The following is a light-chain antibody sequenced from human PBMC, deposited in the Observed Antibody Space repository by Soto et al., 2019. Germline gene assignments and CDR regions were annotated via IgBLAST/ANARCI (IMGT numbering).Light chain of an antibody. Sequence: LTQFPDPLSLSPFEIATLSLMPSQSVSNTYLAWYQQKPGQAPRLLIYGASNRATGIPDRFSGSGSGTDFTLTISRLEPEDFAVYYCQQYGSSGTFGQGTRLDIK. J-gene: IGKJ5*01. CDR3: QQYGSSGT. CDR2: GAS. V-gene: IGKV3-20*01. CDR1: QSVSNTY.